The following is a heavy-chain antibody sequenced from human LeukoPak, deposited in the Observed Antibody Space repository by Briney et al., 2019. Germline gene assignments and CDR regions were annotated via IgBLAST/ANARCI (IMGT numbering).Heavy chain of an antibody. Sequence: GGSLRLSCAASGFTFSSYWMHWVRQAPGKGLVWVSRINNDGTSANYADSVKGRFTISRDNAKNTLHLQMNSLRAEDTAVYYCARDRGYAFDIWGQGTMVTVSS. CDR3: ARDRGYAFDI. CDR2: INNDGTSA. CDR1: GFTFSSYW. V-gene: IGHV3-74*01. J-gene: IGHJ3*02. D-gene: IGHD3-10*01.